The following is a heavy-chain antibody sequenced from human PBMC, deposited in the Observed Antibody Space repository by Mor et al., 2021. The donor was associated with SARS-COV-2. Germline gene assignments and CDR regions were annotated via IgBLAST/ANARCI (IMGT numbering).Heavy chain of an antibody. Sequence: GRFTKSRDNSKNTLYLQVNSLRADDTAVYYCAKNGGSGGSGSTVKYYFDYWGQGTLVTVSS. J-gene: IGHJ4*02. CDR3: AKNGGSGGSGSTVKYYFDY. V-gene: IGHV3-23*01. D-gene: IGHD2-15*01.